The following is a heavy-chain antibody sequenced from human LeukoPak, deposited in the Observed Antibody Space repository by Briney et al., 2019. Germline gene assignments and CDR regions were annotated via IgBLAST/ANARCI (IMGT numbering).Heavy chain of an antibody. CDR1: GFTFNTYV. D-gene: IGHD3-10*01. CDR2: ISFDGSNQ. J-gene: IGHJ4*02. CDR3: ARDRGAMLDLDY. V-gene: IGHV3-30*14. Sequence: GSLRLSCATSGFTFNTYVMHWVRQAPGKGLEWVAAISFDGSNQFYADSVKGRFTISRDNSKNTVYLQMNSLRAEDTAVYYCARDRGAMLDLDYWGQGTLVTVSS.